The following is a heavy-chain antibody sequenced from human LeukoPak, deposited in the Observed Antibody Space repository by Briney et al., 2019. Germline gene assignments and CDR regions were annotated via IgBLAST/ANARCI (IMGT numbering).Heavy chain of an antibody. V-gene: IGHV4-34*01. CDR2: INHSGST. D-gene: IGHD2-2*01. Sequence: KPSETLSLACAVYGGSFSGYYWSWIRQPPGKGLEWIGEINHSGSTNYNPSLKSRVTISVDTSKNQFSLKLSSVTAADTAVYYCATSGVDCSSTSCYVSHGYFDYWGQGTLVTVSS. CDR1: GGSFSGYY. CDR3: ATSGVDCSSTSCYVSHGYFDY. J-gene: IGHJ4*02.